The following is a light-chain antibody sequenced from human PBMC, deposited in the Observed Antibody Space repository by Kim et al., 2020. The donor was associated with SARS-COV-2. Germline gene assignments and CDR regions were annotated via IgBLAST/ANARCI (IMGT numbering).Light chain of an antibody. CDR3: QQSHGFPYS. CDR2: AVS. V-gene: IGKV1-39*01. J-gene: IGKJ2*03. CDR1: QSVSTS. Sequence: SASVGNRVTITCRASQSVSTSLNWYQQQPGKAPKLLIYAVSSLQSGVPSRFSGSGSGTDFSLTISSLQREDSAIYYRQQSHGFPYSFGQGTKLEI.